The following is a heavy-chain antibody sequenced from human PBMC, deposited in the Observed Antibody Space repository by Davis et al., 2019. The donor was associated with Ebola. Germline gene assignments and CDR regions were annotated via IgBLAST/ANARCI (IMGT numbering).Heavy chain of an antibody. D-gene: IGHD4-23*01. J-gene: IGHJ4*02. CDR1: RYSFTNYY. CDR3: ARGGNPDKFDD. V-gene: IGHV1-46*03. Sequence: AASVQVSCKASRYSFTNYYIHWVRQAPGQGLEWMGIISPSGGSTSYAQRFQGRVTMTRDTSTSTLYMDLSSLRSEDTAVYYCARGGNPDKFDDWGQGTLVTVSS. CDR2: ISPSGGST.